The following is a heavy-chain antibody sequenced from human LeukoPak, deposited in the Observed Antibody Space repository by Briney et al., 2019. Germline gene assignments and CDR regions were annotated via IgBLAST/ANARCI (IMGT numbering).Heavy chain of an antibody. V-gene: IGHV3-7*04. J-gene: IGHJ4*02. Sequence: GGSLRLSCAASGFTFSSYWMSWVRQAPGKGQEWVANIKQDGSEKYYVDSVKGRFTISRDNAKNSLYLQMNSLRAEDTAVYYCARAHYDFWSGYPIHFDYWGQGTLVTVSS. CDR2: IKQDGSEK. CDR1: GFTFSSYW. CDR3: ARAHYDFWSGYPIHFDY. D-gene: IGHD3-3*01.